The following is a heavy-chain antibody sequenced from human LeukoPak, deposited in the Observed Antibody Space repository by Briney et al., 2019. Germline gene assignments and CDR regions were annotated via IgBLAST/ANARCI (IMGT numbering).Heavy chain of an antibody. V-gene: IGHV3-74*01. CDR1: GFSFSGHW. CDR3: ARGPNSNWSGLDF. CDR2: ISPTGSTT. J-gene: IGHJ4*02. D-gene: IGHD6-6*01. Sequence: GGSLRLSCSASGFSFSGHWMHWARQLPGKGLVWVSRISPTGSTTSYADSVKGRFTVSRDNAKNTLYLQVNNLRAEDTAVYYCARGPNSNWSGLDFWGQGTLLTVSS.